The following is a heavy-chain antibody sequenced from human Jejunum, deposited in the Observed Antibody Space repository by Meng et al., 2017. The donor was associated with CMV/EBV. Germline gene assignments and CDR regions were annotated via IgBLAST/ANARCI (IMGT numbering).Heavy chain of an antibody. V-gene: IGHV3-43D*03. CDR1: FEAYA. J-gene: IGHJ4*02. CDR3: AKGSFYYGSGSYWYFDD. Sequence: FEAYAMPWVRQVPGKGLEWVSLITWNGGNTDYADSVKGRFIISRDNSKNSLYLQMNSLRPEDTAFYYCAKGSFYYGSGSYWYFDDWGQGSLVTVSS. CDR2: ITWNGGNT. D-gene: IGHD3-10*01.